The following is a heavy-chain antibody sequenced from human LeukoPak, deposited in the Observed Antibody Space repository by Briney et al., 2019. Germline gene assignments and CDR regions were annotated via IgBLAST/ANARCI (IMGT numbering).Heavy chain of an antibody. D-gene: IGHD3-9*01. V-gene: IGHV3-48*03. CDR2: ISSSGSTI. Sequence: GGSLRLSCAASGFTFSTYEMNWVRQAPGKGLEWVSYISSSGSTIYYADSVKGRFTISRDNSKNTLYLQMNSLRAEDTAVYYCAKGQGPRYFDWFAFDYWGQGTLVTVSS. J-gene: IGHJ4*02. CDR1: GFTFSTYE. CDR3: AKGQGPRYFDWFAFDY.